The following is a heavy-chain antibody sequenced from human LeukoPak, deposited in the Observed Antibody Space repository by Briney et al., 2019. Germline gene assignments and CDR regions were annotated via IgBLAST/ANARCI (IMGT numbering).Heavy chain of an antibody. V-gene: IGHV1-69*13. Sequence: ASVKVSCKASGGTFSSYAISWVRQAPGQGLEWMGGIIPIFGTANYAQKFQGRVTITADESTSTAYMELSSLRSEDTAVYYCARDQHRTCGGDCLFDAFDIWGQGTMVTVSS. D-gene: IGHD2-21*01. J-gene: IGHJ3*02. CDR3: ARDQHRTCGGDCLFDAFDI. CDR2: IIPIFGTA. CDR1: GGTFSSYA.